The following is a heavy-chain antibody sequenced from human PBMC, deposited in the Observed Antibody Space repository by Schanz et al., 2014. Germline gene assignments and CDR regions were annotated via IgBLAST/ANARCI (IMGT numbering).Heavy chain of an antibody. Sequence: QVQLQQWGAGLLKPSETLSLTCAVYGGSLSGYFWSWIRQPPGKGLEWIGHIGHRGNTKDNPSLKSRVTFSVETSKNQFSLNLSSVTAADTAVYYCARGRQQLGSFDYWGPGTLVSVSS. V-gene: IGHV4-34*01. CDR2: IGHRGNT. CDR3: ARGRQQLGSFDY. D-gene: IGHD6-13*01. CDR1: GGSLSGYF. J-gene: IGHJ4*02.